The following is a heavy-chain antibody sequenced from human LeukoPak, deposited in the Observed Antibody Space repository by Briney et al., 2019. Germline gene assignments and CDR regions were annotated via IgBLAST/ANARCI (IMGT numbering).Heavy chain of an antibody. CDR1: GFTFSSYA. CDR2: ISGSGGST. V-gene: IGHV3-23*01. J-gene: IGHJ6*03. Sequence: GGSLRLSCAASGFTFSSYAMSWVRQAPGKGLEWVSAISGSGGSTYYADSVKGRFAISRDNSKNTLYLQMNSLRAEDTAVYYCARGLYYYYYMDVWGKGTTVTVSS. CDR3: ARGLYYYYYMDV.